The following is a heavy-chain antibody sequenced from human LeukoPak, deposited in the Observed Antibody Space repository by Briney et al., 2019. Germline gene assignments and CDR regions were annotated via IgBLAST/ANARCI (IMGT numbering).Heavy chain of an antibody. CDR3: ARAFNYVWGSYRRSHDNWFDP. CDR1: GGSFSGYY. Sequence: SETLSLTCAVYGGSFSGYYWSWIRQPPGKGLEWIGEINHSGSTNYNPSLKSQVTISVDTSKNQFSLKLSSVTAANTAVYYCARAFNYVWGSYRRSHDNWFDPWGQGTLVTVSS. J-gene: IGHJ5*02. CDR2: INHSGST. D-gene: IGHD3-16*02. V-gene: IGHV4-34*01.